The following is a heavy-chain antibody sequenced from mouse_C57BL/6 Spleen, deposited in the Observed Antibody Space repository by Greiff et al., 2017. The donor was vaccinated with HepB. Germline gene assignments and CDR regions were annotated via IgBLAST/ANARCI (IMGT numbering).Heavy chain of an antibody. V-gene: IGHV1-18*01. CDR2: INPNNGGT. Sequence: EVQLQQSGPELVKPGASVKIPCKASGYTFTDYNMDWVKQSHGKSLEWIGDINPNNGGTIYNQKFKGKATLTVDKSSSTAYMELRSLTSEDTAFYYCARSVWDDWYFDVWGTGTTVTVSS. CDR1: GYTFTDYN. J-gene: IGHJ1*03. CDR3: ARSVWDDWYFDV. D-gene: IGHD4-1*01.